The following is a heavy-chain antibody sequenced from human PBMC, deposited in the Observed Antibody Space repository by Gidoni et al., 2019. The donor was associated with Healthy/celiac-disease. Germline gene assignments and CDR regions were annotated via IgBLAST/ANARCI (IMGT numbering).Heavy chain of an antibody. V-gene: IGHV3-7*01. CDR1: GFTFSSYW. CDR3: ARDVVGSSWYKGYYYYYGMDV. CDR2: IKQEGSEK. J-gene: IGHJ6*02. D-gene: IGHD6-13*01. Sequence: EVQLVESGGGLVQPGGSLRLPCAASGFTFSSYWMSWVRQAPGKGLEWVANIKQEGSEKYYVDSVKGRFTISRDNAKNSLYLQMNSLRAEDTAVYYCARDVVGSSWYKGYYYYYGMDVWGQGTTVTVSS.